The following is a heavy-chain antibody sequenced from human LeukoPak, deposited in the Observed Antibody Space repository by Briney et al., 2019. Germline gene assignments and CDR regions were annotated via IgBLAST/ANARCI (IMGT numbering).Heavy chain of an antibody. CDR3: ARSYYYDRDFDY. J-gene: IGHJ4*02. CDR1: GGSISSGGYY. CDR2: IYHSGST. D-gene: IGHD3-10*02. Sequence: PSETLSLTCTVSGGSISSGGYYWSWIRQPPGKGLEWIGYIYHSGSTYYNPSLKSRVTISVDTSKNQFPLKLSSVTAADTAVYYCARSYYYDRDFDYWGQGTLVTVSS. V-gene: IGHV4-61*08.